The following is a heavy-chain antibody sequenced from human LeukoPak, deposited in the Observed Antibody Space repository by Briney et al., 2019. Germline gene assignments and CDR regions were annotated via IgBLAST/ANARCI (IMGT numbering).Heavy chain of an antibody. D-gene: IGHD2-15*01. Sequence: ASVKVSCKASGYTFTGYYMHWGRQAPGQGLEWMGRINPNSGGTNYAQKFQGRVTMTRDTSISTAYMELSRLRSDDTAVYYCAREVVVAATSENWFDPWGQGTLVTVSS. CDR1: GYTFTGYY. V-gene: IGHV1-2*06. CDR3: AREVVVAATSENWFDP. J-gene: IGHJ5*02. CDR2: INPNSGGT.